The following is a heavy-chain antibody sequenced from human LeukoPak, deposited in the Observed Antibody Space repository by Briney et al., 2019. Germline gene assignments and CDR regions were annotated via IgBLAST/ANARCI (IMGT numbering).Heavy chain of an antibody. D-gene: IGHD1-7*01. CDR1: GFTFSMFG. V-gene: IGHV3-30*02. Sequence: GGSLRLSCVGSGFTFSMFGMHWIRQAPGKGLEWVTFIRFDGSEEFYAESVKGRFTISRDNAKNTVYLEMNSLRAEDTAVYYCAAGRFGTPYYFDYWGQGTLVTVSS. CDR2: IRFDGSEE. CDR3: AAGRFGTPYYFDY. J-gene: IGHJ4*02.